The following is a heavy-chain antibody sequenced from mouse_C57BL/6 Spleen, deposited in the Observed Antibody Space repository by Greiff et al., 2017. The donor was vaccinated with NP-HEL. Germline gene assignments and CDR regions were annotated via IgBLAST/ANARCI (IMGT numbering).Heavy chain of an antibody. J-gene: IGHJ4*01. Sequence: QVQLQQSGAELVKPGASVKLSCKASGYTFTSYWMQWVKQRPGQGLEWIGEIDPSDSYTNYNQKFKGKATLTVDTSSSTAYMQISSLTSEDSAVYYCARRYGSSYDYAMDYWGQGTSVTVSS. CDR2: IDPSDSYT. V-gene: IGHV1-50*01. D-gene: IGHD1-1*01. CDR1: GYTFTSYW. CDR3: ARRYGSSYDYAMDY.